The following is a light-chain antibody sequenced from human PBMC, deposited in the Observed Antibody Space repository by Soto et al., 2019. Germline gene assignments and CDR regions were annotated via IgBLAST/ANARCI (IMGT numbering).Light chain of an antibody. CDR3: QQRSNWPPGRT. CDR1: QSVSSY. J-gene: IGKJ1*01. Sequence: EIVLTQSPATLSLSPGERATLSCRASQSVSSYLAWYQQKPGQAPRLLIYDASNRATGITARFSGSGSGTDFTLTISSLEPEDFAVYYCQQRSNWPPGRTFGQGTKVEIK. V-gene: IGKV3-11*01. CDR2: DAS.